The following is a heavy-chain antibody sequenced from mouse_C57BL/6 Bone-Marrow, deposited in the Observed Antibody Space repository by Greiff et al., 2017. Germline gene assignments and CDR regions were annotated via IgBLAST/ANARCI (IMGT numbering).Heavy chain of an antibody. Sequence: EVQLVESGPGLVKPSQSLSLTCSVTGYSITSGYYWNWIRQFPGNKLEWMGYISYDGSNNYNPSLKNRISITRDTSKNQFFLKLNSVTTEDTATYYCARAYYWAMDYWGQGTSVTVSS. V-gene: IGHV3-6*01. CDR2: ISYDGSN. CDR1: GYSITSGYY. J-gene: IGHJ4*01. CDR3: ARAYYWAMDY.